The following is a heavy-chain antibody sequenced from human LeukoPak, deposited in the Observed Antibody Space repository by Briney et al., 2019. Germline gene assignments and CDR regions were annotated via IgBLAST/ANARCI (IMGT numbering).Heavy chain of an antibody. D-gene: IGHD1/OR15-1a*01. V-gene: IGHV5-51*01. J-gene: IGHJ4*02. Sequence: GESLKISCQGSGYTFSDDWIAWVRQMPGKGLEWMGIIYPGDSDTRYSPSFQGQVTFSADKSMSTAYLQWSRLKASDAAIYYCARDGTEGHNLDYWGQGTLLTVSS. CDR3: ARDGTEGHNLDY. CDR1: GYTFSDDW. CDR2: IYPGDSDT.